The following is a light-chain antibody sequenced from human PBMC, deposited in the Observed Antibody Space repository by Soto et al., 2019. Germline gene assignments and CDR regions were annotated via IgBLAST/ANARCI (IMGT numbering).Light chain of an antibody. V-gene: IGLV2-14*01. CDR2: EVN. CDR1: SSDIGGYNY. J-gene: IGLJ3*02. CDR3: SSFTSSKTWV. Sequence: QSALTQPASVSGSPGQSITISCTGTSSDIGGYNYVSWYQQHPGKAPKLMIFEVNNRPSGVSNRFSGSKSDNTASLTISGLQAEDEADYYCSSFTSSKTWVFGGGTKVTVL.